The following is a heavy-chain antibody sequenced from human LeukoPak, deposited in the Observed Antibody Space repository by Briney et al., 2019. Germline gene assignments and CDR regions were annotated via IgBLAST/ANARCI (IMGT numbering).Heavy chain of an antibody. Sequence: SETLSLTCAVSGYSISSGYYWGWIRQPPGKGLEWIGSIYHSGSTCYNPSLKSRVTISVDTSKNRFSLKLSSVTAADTAVYYCATVDTAMVTSGYFDYWGQGTLVTVSS. D-gene: IGHD5-18*01. CDR2: IYHSGST. CDR3: ATVDTAMVTSGYFDY. V-gene: IGHV4-38-2*01. J-gene: IGHJ4*02. CDR1: GYSISSGYY.